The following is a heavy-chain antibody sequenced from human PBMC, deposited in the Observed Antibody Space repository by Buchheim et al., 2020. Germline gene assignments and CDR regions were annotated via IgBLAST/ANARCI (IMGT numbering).Heavy chain of an antibody. V-gene: IGHV3-74*01. Sequence: EVQLVESGGGLVQPGGSLRLSCAASGLTFSNYRVHWVRQVPGKGLVWVSRITGDGSDIVYADSVKGRFTISRDNAKNTLYLQMDSLRAEDTAVYYCTRDGGNGRLFDYWGQGTL. CDR3: TRDGGNGRLFDY. CDR1: GLTFSNYR. J-gene: IGHJ4*02. D-gene: IGHD2-15*01. CDR2: ITGDGSDI.